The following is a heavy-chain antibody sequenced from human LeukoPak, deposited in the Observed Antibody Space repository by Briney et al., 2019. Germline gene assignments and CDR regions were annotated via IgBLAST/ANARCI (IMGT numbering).Heavy chain of an antibody. CDR3: AKGFSGWYFDY. Sequence: GRSLRLSCAASGFTFSDYGMHWVRQAPGKGLEWVAVISYDGSNKYYADSVKGRFTISRDNSKNTLYLQMTSLRAEDTAVYYCAKGFSGWYFDYWGQGTLVTVSS. V-gene: IGHV3-30*18. D-gene: IGHD6-19*01. CDR1: GFTFSDYG. J-gene: IGHJ4*02. CDR2: ISYDGSNK.